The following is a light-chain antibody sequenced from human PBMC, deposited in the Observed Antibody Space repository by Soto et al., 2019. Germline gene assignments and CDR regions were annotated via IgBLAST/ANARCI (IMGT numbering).Light chain of an antibody. CDR3: QQHSTLPLT. CDR1: QTVSSY. Sequence: EIVLTQSPAAVSLSLGERATLSCRASQTVSSYLAWYQQKPGQAPRLLIYDASNMHTGIPSRFSGSGSGTDFTLTISSLEPEDFALYYCQQHSTLPLTFGGGTKVEIK. J-gene: IGKJ4*01. CDR2: DAS. V-gene: IGKV3-11*01.